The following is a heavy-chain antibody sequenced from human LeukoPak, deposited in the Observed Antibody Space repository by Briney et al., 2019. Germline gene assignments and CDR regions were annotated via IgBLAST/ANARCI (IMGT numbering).Heavy chain of an antibody. CDR2: IYTSGST. CDR3: ARRSSGWYYFDY. D-gene: IGHD6-19*01. CDR1: GGSISSGSYY. J-gene: IGHJ4*02. V-gene: IGHV4-61*02. Sequence: SQTLSLTCTVSGGSISSGSYYWSWIRQPAGKGLEWIGRIYTSGSTNYNPSLKSRVTISVDTSKNQFSLKLSSVTAADTAVYYCARRSSGWYYFDYWGQGTLVTVSS.